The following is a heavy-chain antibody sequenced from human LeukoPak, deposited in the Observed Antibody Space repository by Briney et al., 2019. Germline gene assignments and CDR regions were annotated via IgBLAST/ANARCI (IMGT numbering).Heavy chain of an antibody. D-gene: IGHD5-18*01. V-gene: IGHV4-34*01. CDR1: GGSFSGYY. Sequence: PSETLSLTCAVYGGSFSGYYWSWIRQPPGKGLEWIGEINHSGSTTYNPSLKSRVTISVDTSKNQFSLKLSSVTAADTAVYYCARGRYGYYYYMDVWGKGTTVTVSS. J-gene: IGHJ6*03. CDR3: ARGRYGYYYYMDV. CDR2: INHSGST.